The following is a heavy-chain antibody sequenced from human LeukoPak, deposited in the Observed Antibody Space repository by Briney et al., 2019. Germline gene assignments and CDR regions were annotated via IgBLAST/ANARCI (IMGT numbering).Heavy chain of an antibody. CDR3: ARGSPTMVLYYFDH. CDR2: IYSTGSS. J-gene: IGHJ4*02. Sequence: PGGSLRLSCAASGFTFSRYDIHWVRQAPGKGLEWVSVIYSTGSSYYGDSVKDRFTISRDNFMNTVYLQMNSLRAEDTAVYYCARGSPTMVLYYFDHWGQGTLVTVSS. CDR1: GFTFSRYD. V-gene: IGHV3-66*01. D-gene: IGHD3-10*01.